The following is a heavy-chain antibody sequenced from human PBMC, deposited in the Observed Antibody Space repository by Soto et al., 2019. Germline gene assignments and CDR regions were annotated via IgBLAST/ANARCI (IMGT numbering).Heavy chain of an antibody. CDR2: IYYSGST. CDR3: ARDIYNYFDH. D-gene: IGHD3-9*01. J-gene: IGHJ4*02. V-gene: IGHV4-59*01. Sequence: LETLSLTCTVSGGSISSYYWNWIRQPPGKGLEWIGYIYYSGSTNYNPSLKSRVTISVDTSKNQFSLKLRSVTAADTAVYFCARDIYNYFDHWGQGTLVTVSS. CDR1: GGSISSYY.